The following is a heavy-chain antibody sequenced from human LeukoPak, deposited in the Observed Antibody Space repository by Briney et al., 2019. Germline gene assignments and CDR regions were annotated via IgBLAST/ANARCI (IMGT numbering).Heavy chain of an antibody. CDR3: ASIFSSGYSYFDY. CDR2: ISEDGNNP. Sequence: GRSLRLSCAASGFTFSSYPIHWVRQAPGKGLDWVAVISEDGNNPYYSDSVKGRFTISRDNSKNTVYLQMNSLRAEDTAVYYCASIFSSGYSYFDYWGQGTLVTVSS. J-gene: IGHJ4*02. D-gene: IGHD5-18*01. V-gene: IGHV3-30-3*01. CDR1: GFTFSSYP.